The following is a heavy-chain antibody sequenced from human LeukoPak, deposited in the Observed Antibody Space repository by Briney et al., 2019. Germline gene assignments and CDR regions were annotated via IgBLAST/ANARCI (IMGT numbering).Heavy chain of an antibody. CDR1: GGSISSSSYY. Sequence: SETLSLTCTVSGGSISSSSYYWGWIRQPPGKGLEWIGSIYYSGSTYYNPSLKSRVTISVETSKNQFSLKLSSVTAADTAVYYCARQAVVEMATISDYFDYWGQGTLVTVSS. CDR3: ARQAVVEMATISDYFDY. V-gene: IGHV4-39*01. J-gene: IGHJ4*02. D-gene: IGHD5-24*01. CDR2: IYYSGST.